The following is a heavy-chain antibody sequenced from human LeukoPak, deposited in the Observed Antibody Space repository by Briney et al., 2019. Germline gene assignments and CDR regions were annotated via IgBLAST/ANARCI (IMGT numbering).Heavy chain of an antibody. Sequence: GGSLRLSCAASGFTFSSDWMHWVRQAPGKGLVWISRINHNGISIAYADSVKGRSTISRDNAKNTLYLQMNSLRDEDTAVYYCARVPGYNGYFYGMDVWGQGTTVTVSS. V-gene: IGHV3-74*01. CDR1: GFTFSSDW. D-gene: IGHD5-12*01. CDR2: INHNGISI. J-gene: IGHJ6*02. CDR3: ARVPGYNGYFYGMDV.